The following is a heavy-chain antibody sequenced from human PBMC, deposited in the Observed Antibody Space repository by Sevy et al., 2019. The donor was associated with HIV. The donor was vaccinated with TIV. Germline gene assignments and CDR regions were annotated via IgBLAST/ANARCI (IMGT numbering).Heavy chain of an antibody. Sequence: GGSLRLSCAASGFTFGEYGMHWVRQAPGKGLEWVAVISHDGRNHKYNADFVKGRFTISTDNSKNMVYLQMNSLRVEDTAIYYCARDRGEILRSAFKSWGQGTLVTVSS. CDR3: ARDRGEILRSAFKS. D-gene: IGHD3-10*01. V-gene: IGHV3-33*08. CDR2: ISHDGRNHK. J-gene: IGHJ4*02. CDR1: GFTFGEYG.